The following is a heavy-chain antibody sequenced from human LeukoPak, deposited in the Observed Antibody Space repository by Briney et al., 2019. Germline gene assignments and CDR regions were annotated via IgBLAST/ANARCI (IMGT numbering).Heavy chain of an antibody. Sequence: ASVTVSCKASGSTFTSYGISCVRQAPGQGLEWIGWIIAYNGNTKYAQKLQGRVTMTTYTSTSTAYMELRSLRSDDTAVCYCAIDKLRLPMVRGVPTATHDYWGQGTLVSVSS. V-gene: IGHV1-18*01. J-gene: IGHJ4*02. D-gene: IGHD3-10*01. CDR1: GSTFTSYG. CDR2: IIAYNGNT. CDR3: AIDKLRLPMVRGVPTATHDY.